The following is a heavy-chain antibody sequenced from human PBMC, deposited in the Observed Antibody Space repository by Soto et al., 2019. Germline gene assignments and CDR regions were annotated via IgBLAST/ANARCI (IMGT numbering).Heavy chain of an antibody. CDR3: ARDRGKNARLYPYYYGMDV. CDR2: INPNSGGT. Sequence: ASVKVSCKASGYTFTGYYMHWVRQAPGQGLEWMGWINPNSGGTNYAQKFQGWVTMTRDTSISTAYMELSRLRSDDTAVYYCARDRGKNARLYPYYYGMDVWGQGTTVTVSS. CDR1: GYTFTGYY. J-gene: IGHJ6*02. V-gene: IGHV1-2*04. D-gene: IGHD2-2*02.